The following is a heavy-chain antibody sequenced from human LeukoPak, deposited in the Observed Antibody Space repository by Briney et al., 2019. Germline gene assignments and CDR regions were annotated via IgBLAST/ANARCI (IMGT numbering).Heavy chain of an antibody. V-gene: IGHV4-59*01. D-gene: IGHD6-19*01. J-gene: IGHJ4*02. CDR3: ARESVAGPFDY. Sequence: SETLSLTCAVSGGSISSYYWSWIRQPPGKGLEWIGYIYYSGSTNYNPSLKSRVTISVDTSKNQFSLKLSSVTAADTAVYYCARESVAGPFDYWGQGTLVTVSS. CDR2: IYYSGST. CDR1: GGSISSYY.